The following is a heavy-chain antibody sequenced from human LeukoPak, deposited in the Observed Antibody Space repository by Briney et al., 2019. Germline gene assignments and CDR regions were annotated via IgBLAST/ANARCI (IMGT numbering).Heavy chain of an antibody. J-gene: IGHJ4*02. CDR1: GFTFSDYW. CDR3: ARGASTYSDY. Sequence: GGSLRLSCAASGFTFSDYWMHWVRQAPREGLVWVSRLTSDGRSTSYADSVKGRFTMSRDNAKNTLFLQMNSLRDEDTAVYYCARGASTYSDYWGQGTPVTVSS. V-gene: IGHV3-74*01. CDR2: LTSDGRST.